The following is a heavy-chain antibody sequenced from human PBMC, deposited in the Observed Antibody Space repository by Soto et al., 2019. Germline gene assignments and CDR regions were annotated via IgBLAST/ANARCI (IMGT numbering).Heavy chain of an antibody. V-gene: IGHV1-69*13. Sequence: WASVKVSCKASGGTFSSYAISWVRQAPGQGLEWMGGIIPIFGTANYAQKFQGRVTITADESTSAAYMELSSLRSEDTAVYYCARGPYSSSHLDYWGQGTLVTVS. D-gene: IGHD6-6*01. CDR2: IIPIFGTA. CDR1: GGTFSSYA. CDR3: ARGPYSSSHLDY. J-gene: IGHJ4*02.